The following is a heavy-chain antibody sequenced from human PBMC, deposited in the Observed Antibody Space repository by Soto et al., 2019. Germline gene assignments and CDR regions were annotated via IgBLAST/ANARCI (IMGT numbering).Heavy chain of an antibody. CDR1: GGSISSNSYY. V-gene: IGHV4-39*01. J-gene: IGHJ3*01. CDR3: ARRDSGRPLDV. D-gene: IGHD1-26*01. CDR2: IYYSGST. Sequence: QLQLQESGPGLVKPSETLSLTCTVSGGSISSNSYYWGWVRQPPGKGLEWIGNIYYSGSTYYNPTLKSRLTMPLDTSNNQFALKLTSVTAADTAVYYCARRDSGRPLDVWGQGTMVTVCS.